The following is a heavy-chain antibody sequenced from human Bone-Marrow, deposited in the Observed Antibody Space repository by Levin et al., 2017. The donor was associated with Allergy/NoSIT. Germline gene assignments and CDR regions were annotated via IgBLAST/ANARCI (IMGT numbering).Heavy chain of an antibody. V-gene: IGHV3-11*05. Sequence: GGSLRLSCAASGFTFSDYYMTWIRQAPGKGLEWVSYISSSGGYTNYADSVKGRFTISRDNAKNSLYLQMNSLRAEDTAVYYCARAVVPFEYTSSWYVWFDTWGQGTLVTVSS. CDR1: GFTFSDYY. CDR2: ISSSGGYT. CDR3: ARAVVPFEYTSSWYVWFDT. D-gene: IGHD6-13*01. J-gene: IGHJ5*02.